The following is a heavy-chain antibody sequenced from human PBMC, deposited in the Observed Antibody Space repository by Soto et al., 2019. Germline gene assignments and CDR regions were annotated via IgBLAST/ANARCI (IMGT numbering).Heavy chain of an antibody. J-gene: IGHJ4*02. CDR1: GDAVSSTSVH. D-gene: IGHD3-22*01. CDR2: MNYNRGT. V-gene: IGHV4-61*01. Sequence: QVQLQESGPGLVKPSETLSLTCTVSGDAVSSTSVHWSWVRQPPGKGLEWIGNMNYNRGTKYNPSFKSRVAISGDTSKNQFSLKLNSVTAADTAVYYCARGHYDGSGYSWSAGEWGRGTLVTVSS. CDR3: ARGHYDGSGYSWSAGE.